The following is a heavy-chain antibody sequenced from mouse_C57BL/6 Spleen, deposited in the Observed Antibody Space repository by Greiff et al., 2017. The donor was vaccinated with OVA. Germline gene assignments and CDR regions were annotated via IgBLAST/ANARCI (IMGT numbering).Heavy chain of an antibody. CDR2: IYPGSGST. CDR3: ARSDYDYLWYFDV. CDR1: GYTFTSYF. J-gene: IGHJ1*03. V-gene: IGHV1-55*01. Sequence: QVQLQQPGAALVQPGASVKMSCTASGYTFTSYFITWVKQRPGQGLEWIGDIYPGSGSTNYNEKFKSKATLTVDTSSSTAYMQLSSLTSEDSAVYYCARSDYDYLWYFDVWGTGTTITVSS. D-gene: IGHD2-4*01.